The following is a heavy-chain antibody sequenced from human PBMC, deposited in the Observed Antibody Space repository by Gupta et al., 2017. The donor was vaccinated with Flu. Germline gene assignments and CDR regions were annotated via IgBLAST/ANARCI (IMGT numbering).Heavy chain of an antibody. CDR1: GFTFTKFY. J-gene: IGHJ4*02. D-gene: IGHD5-12*01. CDR2: MSSGGTTM. V-gene: IGHV3-11*01. CDR3: ARLCGQSGYCLDY. Sequence: QVQVVESGGGLVEPGGSLRLSCTASGFTFTKFYMGWIRQAPGKGLEWVSYMSSGGTTMYYADSLKGRFAISRDNAKNSVYLQMNGLRAEDTAVYYCARLCGQSGYCLDYWGQGVLVTVSS.